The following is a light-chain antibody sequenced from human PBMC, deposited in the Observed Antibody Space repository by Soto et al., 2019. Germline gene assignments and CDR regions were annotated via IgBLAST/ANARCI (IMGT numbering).Light chain of an antibody. Sequence: DIVMTQSPDSLAVSLGERATINCKSTQSVLYSSDNRNYLAWYQQKPRQPPRLLIYWASTRESGVTDRFSGSGSGTDFTPTISSLQAEDVAVYYCQQYYSTPWTFGQGTKVESK. V-gene: IGKV4-1*01. CDR2: WAS. J-gene: IGKJ1*01. CDR1: QSVLYSSDNRNY. CDR3: QQYYSTPWT.